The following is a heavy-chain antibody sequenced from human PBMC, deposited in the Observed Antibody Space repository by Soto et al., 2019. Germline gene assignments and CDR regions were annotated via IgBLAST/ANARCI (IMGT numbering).Heavy chain of an antibody. V-gene: IGHV5-51*01. CDR1: GYSFTSYW. CDR3: ATDYYRSGSYYNGPQQFDY. Sequence: PGESLKISCKGSGYSFTSYWIGWVRQMPGKGLEWMGIIYPGDSDTRYSPSFQGQVTISADKSISTAYLQWSSLKASDTAMYYCATDYYRSGSYYNGPQQFDYWGQGTLVTFSS. J-gene: IGHJ4*02. D-gene: IGHD3-10*01. CDR2: IYPGDSDT.